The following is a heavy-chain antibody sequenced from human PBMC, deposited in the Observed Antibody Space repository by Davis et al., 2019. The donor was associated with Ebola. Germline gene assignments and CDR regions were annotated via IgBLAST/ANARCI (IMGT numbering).Heavy chain of an antibody. CDR2: MKPNSGDT. D-gene: IGHD4-23*01. CDR3: ARTNSMTDYAMDV. J-gene: IGHJ6*02. CDR1: GYTFTAYN. V-gene: IGHV1-2*02. Sequence: ASVKVSCKTSGYTFTAYNVHWVRQAPGQGLEWMGWMKPNSGDTDYAQKFQGRVTMARETSISTAYMELSGLRSDDTSVYYCARTNSMTDYAMDVWGQGTTVTVS.